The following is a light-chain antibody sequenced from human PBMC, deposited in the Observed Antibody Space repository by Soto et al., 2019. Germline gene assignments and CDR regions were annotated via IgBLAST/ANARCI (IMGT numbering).Light chain of an antibody. CDR3: SSFTSSNTWV. Sequence: QSVLTQPPSVSGSPGQSVTISCTGTSSDVGSYNRVSWYQQPPGTAPKLMIYEVSNRPSGVPDRFFGSKSGNTASLTISGLKAEDEADYYCSSFTSSNTWVFGGGTKVTVL. CDR2: EVS. CDR1: SSDVGSYNR. J-gene: IGLJ3*02. V-gene: IGLV2-18*02.